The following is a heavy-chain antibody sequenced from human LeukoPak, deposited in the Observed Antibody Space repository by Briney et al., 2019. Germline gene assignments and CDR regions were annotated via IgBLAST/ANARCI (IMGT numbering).Heavy chain of an antibody. D-gene: IGHD4-17*01. J-gene: IGHJ4*02. CDR3: ARDKAVTILFDY. CDR1: GFTFSSYA. V-gene: IGHV3-23*01. Sequence: GGSLRLSCAASGFTFSSYAMSWVRQAPGKGLEWVSAISGSGGSTYYADSVKGRFTISRDNSKNTLYLQMNSLRAEDTAVYYCARDKAVTILFDYWGQGTLVTVSS. CDR2: ISGSGGST.